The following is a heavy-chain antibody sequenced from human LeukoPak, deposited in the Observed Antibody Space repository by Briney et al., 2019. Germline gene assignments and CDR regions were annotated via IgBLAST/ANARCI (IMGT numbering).Heavy chain of an antibody. D-gene: IGHD1-1*01. CDR1: GGSFSGYY. J-gene: IGHJ6*03. CDR2: INHSGST. V-gene: IGHV4-34*01. CDR3: AVKTGSPYYYYYDMDV. Sequence: ASETLSLTCAVYGGSFSGYYWSWIRQPPGKGLEWIGEINHSGSTNYNPSLKSRVTISVDTSKSQFSLKLSSVTAADTAVYYCAVKTGSPYYYYYDMDVWGKGTTVTVSS.